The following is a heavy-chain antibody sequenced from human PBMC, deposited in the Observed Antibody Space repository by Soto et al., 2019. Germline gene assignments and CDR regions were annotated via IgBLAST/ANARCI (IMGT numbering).Heavy chain of an antibody. CDR3: ARDHLRLGELSSLDY. CDR1: GFTFSSYG. J-gene: IGHJ4*02. CDR2: IWYDGSNK. Sequence: GGSLRLSCAASGFTFSSYGMHWVRQAPGKGLEWVAVIWYDGSNKYYADSVKGRFTISRDNSKNTLYLQMNSLRAEDTAVYYCARDHLRLGELSSLDYWGQGTLVTVSS. D-gene: IGHD3-16*02. V-gene: IGHV3-33*01.